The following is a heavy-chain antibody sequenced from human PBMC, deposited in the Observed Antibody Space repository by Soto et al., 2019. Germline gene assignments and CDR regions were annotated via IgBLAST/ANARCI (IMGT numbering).Heavy chain of an antibody. D-gene: IGHD3-22*01. J-gene: IGHJ6*02. V-gene: IGHV1-18*04. Sequence: ASVKVSCKASGYTFTSYGISWVRQAPGQGLEWMGWISAYNGNTNYAQKLQGRVTMTTDTSTSTAYMELRSLRSDDTAVYYCARDLRSRYYDSSGYHTSWGQGTTVTVSS. CDR3: ARDLRSRYYDSSGYHTS. CDR2: ISAYNGNT. CDR1: GYTFTSYG.